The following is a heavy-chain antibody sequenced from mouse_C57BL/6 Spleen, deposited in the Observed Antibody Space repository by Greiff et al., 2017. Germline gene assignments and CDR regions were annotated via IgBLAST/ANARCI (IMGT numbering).Heavy chain of an antibody. Sequence: QVQLKQPGAELVKPGASVKVSCKASGYTFTSYWMHWVKQRPGQGLEWIGRIHPSDSDTNYNQKFKGKATLTVDKSSSTAYMQLSSLTSEDSAVYYCAIQLSGSYYAMDYWGQGTSVTVSS. CDR1: GYTFTSYW. D-gene: IGHD3-2*02. CDR3: AIQLSGSYYAMDY. V-gene: IGHV1-74*01. J-gene: IGHJ4*01. CDR2: IHPSDSDT.